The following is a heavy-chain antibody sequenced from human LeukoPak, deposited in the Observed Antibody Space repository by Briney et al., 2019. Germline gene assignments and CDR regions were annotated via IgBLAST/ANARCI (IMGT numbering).Heavy chain of an antibody. J-gene: IGHJ4*02. CDR1: GYTFSGYY. D-gene: IGHD6-19*01. V-gene: IGHV1-2*02. CDR2: INPSSGGT. Sequence: ASVKVSCKASGYTFSGYYMHWVRQALGQGLEWMGWINPSSGGTNYAQKFQGRVIMTRDTSISTAYMELSRLRYDDTAVYYCARSPNSYSSGWYYFDYWGQGTLVTVSS. CDR3: ARSPNSYSSGWYYFDY.